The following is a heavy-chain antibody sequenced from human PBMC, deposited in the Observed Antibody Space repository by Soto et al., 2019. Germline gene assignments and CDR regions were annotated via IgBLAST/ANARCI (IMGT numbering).Heavy chain of an antibody. D-gene: IGHD6-13*01. CDR1: GFTFSSYG. CDR2: ISYDGSNK. J-gene: IGHJ4*02. Sequence: QVQLVESGGGVVQPGRSLRLSCAASGFTFSSYGMHWVRQAPGKGLEWVAVISYDGSNKYYADSVKGRFTISRDNSKNTLYLQMNSLRAEDTAVYYCAKYSSWKGCFDYWGQGPLVTVSS. V-gene: IGHV3-30*18. CDR3: AKYSSWKGCFDY.